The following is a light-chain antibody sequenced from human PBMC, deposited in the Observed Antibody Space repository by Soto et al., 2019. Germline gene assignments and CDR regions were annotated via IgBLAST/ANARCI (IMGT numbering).Light chain of an antibody. Sequence: IHMTQSPSTLSASIGDRVTITCRASQSINNRLAWYQQMPGKAPNLLIYDASSLESGVPSRFRGSGSETEFTLTIXGLQPDDFATYYCQQFIDGWTFGQGTKVDIK. CDR3: QQFIDGWT. CDR1: QSINNR. J-gene: IGKJ1*01. CDR2: DAS. V-gene: IGKV1-5*01.